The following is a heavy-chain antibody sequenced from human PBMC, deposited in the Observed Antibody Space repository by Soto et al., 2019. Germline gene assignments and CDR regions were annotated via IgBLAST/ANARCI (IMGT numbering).Heavy chain of an antibody. Sequence: GGSLRLSCAASGFTFSSYAMSWVRQAPGKGLEWVSAISGSGGSTYYADSVKGRFTISRDNSKNTLYLQMNSLRAEDTAVYYCAKPTYAMIVYGPYFDYWGQGTLVTVSS. D-gene: IGHD3-22*01. J-gene: IGHJ4*02. CDR2: ISGSGGST. CDR3: AKPTYAMIVYGPYFDY. V-gene: IGHV3-23*01. CDR1: GFTFSSYA.